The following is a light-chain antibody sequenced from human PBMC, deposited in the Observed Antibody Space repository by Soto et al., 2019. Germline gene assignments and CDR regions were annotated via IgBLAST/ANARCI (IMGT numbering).Light chain of an antibody. CDR1: SSSIGAGYD. CDR3: QSYDSSLSGFYV. J-gene: IGLJ1*01. V-gene: IGLV1-40*01. Sequence: QLVLTQPPSVSGAPGQRVTISCTGNSSSIGAGYDVHWYQHLPGTAPKLLISANSNRPSGVPDRFSGSKSGTSASLAITGLQTEDEADYYCQSYDSSLSGFYVFGTGTKLTVL. CDR2: ANS.